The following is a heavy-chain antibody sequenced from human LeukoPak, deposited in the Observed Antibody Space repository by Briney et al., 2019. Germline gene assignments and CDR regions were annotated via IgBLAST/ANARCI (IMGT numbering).Heavy chain of an antibody. CDR2: ISYDGSKK. V-gene: IGHV3-30*18. CDR3: AKVTPIDY. CDR1: GFTFSNYG. Sequence: GGSLRLSCAGSGFTFSNYGIHWVRQAPGKGLEWVAVISYDGSKKYYADSVKGRFTISRDNSKNMLYLQMNSLRAEDTAVYYCAKVTPIDYWGQGTLVTVSS. J-gene: IGHJ4*02.